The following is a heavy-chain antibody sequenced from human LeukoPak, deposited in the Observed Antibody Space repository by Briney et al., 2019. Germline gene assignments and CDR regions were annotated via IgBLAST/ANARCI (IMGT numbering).Heavy chain of an antibody. CDR1: GGSFSGYY. Sequence: PSETLSLTCAVYGGSFSGYYWSWLRQPPGKGLEWIGEINHSGSTNYNPSLKSRVTISVDTSKNQFSLKLSSVTAADTAVYYCARASWTDWFDPWGQGTLVTVSS. V-gene: IGHV4-34*01. CDR2: INHSGST. D-gene: IGHD3/OR15-3a*01. J-gene: IGHJ5*02. CDR3: ARASWTDWFDP.